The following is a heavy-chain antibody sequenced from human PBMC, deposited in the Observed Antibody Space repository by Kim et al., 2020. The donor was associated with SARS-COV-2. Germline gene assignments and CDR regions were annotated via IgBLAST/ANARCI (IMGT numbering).Heavy chain of an antibody. J-gene: IGHJ4*02. D-gene: IGHD2-15*01. CDR1: GYTFTNYY. V-gene: IGHV1-46*01. CDR3: ARGAQSFCTGSSCYPLDY. Sequence: ASVKVSCKASGYTFTNYYIHWVRQAPGQGPDWMGIINPSDGSPTYTQTFQGRVTMTRDTSSSTVYMELSSLRPEDTAIYYCARGAQSFCTGSSCYPLDYWGQGSLVTVSS. CDR2: INPSDGSP.